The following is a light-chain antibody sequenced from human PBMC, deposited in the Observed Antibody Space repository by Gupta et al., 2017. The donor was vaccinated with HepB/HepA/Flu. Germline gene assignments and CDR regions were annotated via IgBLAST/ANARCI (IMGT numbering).Light chain of an antibody. V-gene: IGKV3-20*01. CDR2: GAS. CDR1: ESVGSSY. J-gene: IGKJ2*01. CDR3: QQDGSSPYT. Sequence: EIVLTQSPGTLSLSPRDRATLSCRASESVGSSYLAWYQQKPGQAPKLLIYGASSRATGIPDRFSGSGSGTDFTLTISRLEPEDFAVYYCQQDGSSPYTFGLGTKLEIK.